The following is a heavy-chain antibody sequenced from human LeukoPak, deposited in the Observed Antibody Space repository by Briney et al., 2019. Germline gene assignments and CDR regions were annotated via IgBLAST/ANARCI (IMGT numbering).Heavy chain of an antibody. Sequence: GGSLRLSCAASGFTFSSYAMSWLRQAPGKGLEWVSAINTPGGSTYYADSVKGRFTISRDNSKNTLYLQMNSLRAEDTALYYCARDKSSGYYYFDYWGQGTLVTVSS. CDR3: ARDKSSGYYYFDY. J-gene: IGHJ4*02. D-gene: IGHD3-22*01. CDR2: INTPGGST. V-gene: IGHV3-23*01. CDR1: GFTFSSYA.